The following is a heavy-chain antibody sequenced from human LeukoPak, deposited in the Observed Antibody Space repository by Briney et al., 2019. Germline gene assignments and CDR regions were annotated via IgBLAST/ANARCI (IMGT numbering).Heavy chain of an antibody. V-gene: IGHV3-48*01. CDR2: VSSSTTAN. CDR1: GFTFSSYS. J-gene: IGHJ4*02. Sequence: PTGGSLRLSCAASGFTFSSYSMHWVRQAPGKGLEWVSAVSSSTTANYYADSVKGRFTISRDNARNSLYLQMSSLRADDTAVYYCARGSDTGTSRFDYWGQGTLVTVSS. D-gene: IGHD7-27*01. CDR3: ARGSDTGTSRFDY.